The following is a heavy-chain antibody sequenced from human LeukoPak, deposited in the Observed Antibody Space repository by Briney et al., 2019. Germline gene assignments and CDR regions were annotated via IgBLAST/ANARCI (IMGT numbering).Heavy chain of an antibody. CDR3: ARGGNYYYHGMDV. D-gene: IGHD1-14*01. Sequence: SETLSLTCAVSGYSISSGYYWGWIRQPPGKGLEWIGYVSHSGSTNYNLSLGSRVTISVDTSKNQFSLKLTSVTAADTAVYFCARGGNYYYHGMDVWGQGTTVTVSS. CDR1: GYSISSGYY. CDR2: VSHSGST. J-gene: IGHJ6*02. V-gene: IGHV4-38-2*01.